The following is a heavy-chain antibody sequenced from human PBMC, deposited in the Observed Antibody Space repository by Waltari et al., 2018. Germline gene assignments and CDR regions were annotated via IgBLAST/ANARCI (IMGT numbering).Heavy chain of an antibody. CDR3: ARLGGGDYYYYGMDV. CDR1: GYTFTHHG. D-gene: IGHD3-16*01. Sequence: QIQLVQSGAEVRKPGASVKVSCKASGYTFTHHGISWVRQAPGQGLEWMGWISPYNGNTNHAQKIQGRVILTTDTSTDTAYMELRSLRVDDTAIYYCARLGGGDYYYYGMDVWGQGTTVTVS. V-gene: IGHV1-18*04. CDR2: ISPYNGNT. J-gene: IGHJ6*02.